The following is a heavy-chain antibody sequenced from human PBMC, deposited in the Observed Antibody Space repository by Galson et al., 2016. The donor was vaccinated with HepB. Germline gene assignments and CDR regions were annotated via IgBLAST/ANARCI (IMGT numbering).Heavy chain of an antibody. J-gene: IGHJ4*02. V-gene: IGHV2-70*01. CDR3: ARTYVWGSYRWFDY. CDR1: GFSLSTSGMC. Sequence: PALVKPTQTLTLTCTFSGFSLSTSGMCVSWIRQPPGKALEWLALIDWDDDKYYSTSLKTRLTISKDTSKNQVVLIMTNMDPVDTATYYCARTYVWGSYRWFDYWGQGTLVTVSS. CDR2: IDWDDDK. D-gene: IGHD3-16*02.